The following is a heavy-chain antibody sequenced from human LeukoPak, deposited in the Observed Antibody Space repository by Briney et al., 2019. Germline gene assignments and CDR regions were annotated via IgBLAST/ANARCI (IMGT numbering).Heavy chain of an antibody. D-gene: IGHD1-26*01. CDR2: IRYDGSNK. CDR1: GFTFNSYG. V-gene: IGHV3-30*02. CDR3: AKVGVGAKEFAFDI. Sequence: AGGSLRLSCAASGFTFNSYGMHWVRQAPGKGLEWVAFIRYDGSNKYYADSVKGRFTISRDNSKNTLYLQMNSLRAEDTAVYYCAKVGVGAKEFAFDIWGQGTMVTVSS. J-gene: IGHJ3*02.